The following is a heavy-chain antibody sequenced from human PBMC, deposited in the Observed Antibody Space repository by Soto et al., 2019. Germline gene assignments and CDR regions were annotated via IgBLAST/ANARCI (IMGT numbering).Heavy chain of an antibody. Sequence: ASVKVSCKASGYTFTSYGISWVRQAPGQGLEWMGWISAYNGNTNYAQKLQGRVTMTTDTSTSTAYMELRSLRSDDTAVYYCAREGIAAAGFIHYYYYMDVWGKGTTVTVSS. V-gene: IGHV1-18*01. CDR2: ISAYNGNT. J-gene: IGHJ6*03. D-gene: IGHD6-13*01. CDR3: AREGIAAAGFIHYYYYMDV. CDR1: GYTFTSYG.